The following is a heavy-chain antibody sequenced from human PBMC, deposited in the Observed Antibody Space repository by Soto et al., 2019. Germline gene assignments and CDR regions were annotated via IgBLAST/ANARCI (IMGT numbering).Heavy chain of an antibody. J-gene: IGHJ3*01. CDR2: IIPVLGVA. CDR3: ICLINRDSAVSDF. Sequence: QVQLVQSGAEVRKPGSSVKVSCKASGVTFSSYTISWGRQAPGQGLEWMGRIIPVLGVANYAPKFQGRLTIIADAPTRTVYMDLSSLRSGDTAMYYAICLINRDSAVSDFWGQGTFITVPS. D-gene: IGHD3-9*01. CDR1: GVTFSSYT. V-gene: IGHV1-69*02.